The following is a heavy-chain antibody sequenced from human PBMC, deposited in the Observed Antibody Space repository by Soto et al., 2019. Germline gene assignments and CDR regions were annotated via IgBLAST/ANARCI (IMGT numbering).Heavy chain of an antibody. D-gene: IGHD5-18*01. J-gene: IGHJ6*02. V-gene: IGHV1-18*01. CDR2: ISGYNGNT. CDR3: ARDKGYGFGWSSSSGMDV. CDR1: GYTFSNFG. Sequence: QVQLVQSGAEVMTPGASVKVSCKASGYTFSNFGLSWVRQAPGQGLEWMGWISGYNGNTNSAERFQGRVTMTTDTSTSTAYREVRSLTSDATAVYYCARDKGYGFGWSSSSGMDVWGQGTTVTVSS.